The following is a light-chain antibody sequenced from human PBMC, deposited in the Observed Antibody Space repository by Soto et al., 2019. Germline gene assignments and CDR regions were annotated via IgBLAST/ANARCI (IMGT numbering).Light chain of an antibody. V-gene: IGKV3-20*01. Sequence: IVLTKSPGTLSLYPGERATLSCRAIQSVSGNFLAWYQEKPGQAPRLLIYGASSRATGIPDRFSGSGSGTDITLTISRLEPAEDGVYYCRQDGGSLGFAFGGGTKVDIK. J-gene: IGKJ4*01. CDR3: RQDGGSLGFA. CDR1: QSVSGNF. CDR2: GAS.